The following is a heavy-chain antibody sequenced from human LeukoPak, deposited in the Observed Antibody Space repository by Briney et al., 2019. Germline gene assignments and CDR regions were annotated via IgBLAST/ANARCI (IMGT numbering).Heavy chain of an antibody. CDR2: INPNSGGT. Sequence: ASVKVSCKASGYTFTGYYMHWVRQAPGQGLEWMGWINPNSGGTNYAQKFQGRVTMTRDTSISTAYMELSRLRSDDTAVYYCAGDWGSADYYYYMDVWGKGTTVTVSS. CDR1: GYTFTGYY. D-gene: IGHD3-16*01. V-gene: IGHV1-2*02. J-gene: IGHJ6*03. CDR3: AGDWGSADYYYYMDV.